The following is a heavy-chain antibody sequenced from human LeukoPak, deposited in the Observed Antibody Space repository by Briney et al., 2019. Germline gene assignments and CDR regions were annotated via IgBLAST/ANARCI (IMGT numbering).Heavy chain of an antibody. CDR2: IKPDGSAT. V-gene: IGHV3-7*01. CDR1: GFSLSNFW. Sequence: GGSLRLTCAASGFSLSNFWMSWVRQAPRKGLEWVANIKPDGSATNYVDSVKGRFTISRDNAKNSLDLQMNSLRAEDTAVYYCARGGGSSSWGQGTLVTVSS. CDR3: ARGGGSSS. D-gene: IGHD6-6*01. J-gene: IGHJ5*02.